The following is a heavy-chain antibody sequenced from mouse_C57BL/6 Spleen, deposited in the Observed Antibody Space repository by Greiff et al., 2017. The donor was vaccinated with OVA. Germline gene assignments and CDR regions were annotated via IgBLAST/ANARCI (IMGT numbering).Heavy chain of an antibody. Sequence: VQLKESGPGLVKPSQSLSLTCSVTGYSITSGYYWNWIRQPPGNKLEWMGYISYDGSNNYNPSIKNRISITRDTSKNKFSLKLNSVTTEDTATYSCAREGGRSVLLHPFDYWGQGTTLTVSS. J-gene: IGHJ2*01. CDR3: AREGGRSVLLHPFDY. V-gene: IGHV3-6*01. CDR1: GYSITSGYY. D-gene: IGHD1-1*01. CDR2: ISYDGSN.